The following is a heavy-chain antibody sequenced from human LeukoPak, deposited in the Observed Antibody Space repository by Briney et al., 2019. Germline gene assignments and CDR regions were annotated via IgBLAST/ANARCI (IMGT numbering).Heavy chain of an antibody. CDR3: ARAEGPLYGGYSSSGY. CDR2: ISSNGGST. D-gene: IGHD4-23*01. CDR1: GFTFSSYA. Sequence: GGSLRLSCVASGFTFSSYAMHWVRQAPGKGLEFVSGISSNGGSTYYANSVKGRFTISRDNSKNTLYLQMGSLRAEDMAVYYCARAEGPLYGGYSSSGYWGQGTLVTVSS. V-gene: IGHV3-64*01. J-gene: IGHJ4*02.